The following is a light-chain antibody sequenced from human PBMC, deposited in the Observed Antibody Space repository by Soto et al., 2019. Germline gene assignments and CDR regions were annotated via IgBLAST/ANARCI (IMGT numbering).Light chain of an antibody. CDR3: QQYDSLTWT. Sequence: DIQMTQSPSTLSATVGARVTITCLASQYISIYLNWYQQKLGKAPKLLIYDTSTLGAGVPARFSGSGSGTVFTLTINSLQPEDLATYYCQQYDSLTWTFGQGTRVEVK. V-gene: IGKV1-33*01. J-gene: IGKJ1*01. CDR1: QYISIY. CDR2: DTS.